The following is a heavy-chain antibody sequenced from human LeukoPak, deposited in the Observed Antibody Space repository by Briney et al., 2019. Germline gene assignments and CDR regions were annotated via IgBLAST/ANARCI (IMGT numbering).Heavy chain of an antibody. CDR3: AKDNQDIVVVPAAISFDY. D-gene: IGHD2-2*02. Sequence: GRSLRLSCAASGFTFDDYAMHWVRQAPGKGLEWVSGISWNSGSIGYADSVKGRFTTSRDNAKNSLYLQMNSLRAEDTALYYCAKDNQDIVVVPAAISFDYWGQGTLVTVSS. CDR1: GFTFDDYA. J-gene: IGHJ4*02. V-gene: IGHV3-9*01. CDR2: ISWNSGSI.